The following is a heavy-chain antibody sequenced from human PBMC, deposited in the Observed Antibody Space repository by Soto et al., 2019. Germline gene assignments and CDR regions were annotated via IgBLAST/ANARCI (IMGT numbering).Heavy chain of an antibody. CDR1: GVSISSSSDY. Sequence: PSETLSLTCTVSGVSISSSSDYWGWIRQPPGKGLEWIGSIYYSGSTYYNPSLKSRVTISVDTSKNQFSLKLSSVTAADTAVYYCARRAESGYNRNYFDYWGQGTLVTVSS. J-gene: IGHJ4*02. D-gene: IGHD5-12*01. V-gene: IGHV4-39*01. CDR3: ARRAESGYNRNYFDY. CDR2: IYYSGST.